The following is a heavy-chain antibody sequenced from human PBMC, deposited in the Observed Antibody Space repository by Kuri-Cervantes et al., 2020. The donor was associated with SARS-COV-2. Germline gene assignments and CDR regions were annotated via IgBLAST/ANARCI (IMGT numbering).Heavy chain of an antibody. V-gene: IGHV4-39*01. CDR3: ARGGAYSKSNDY. J-gene: IGHJ4*02. CDR1: GGSVSSGSYY. D-gene: IGHD4-11*01. Sequence: SETLSLTCTVSGGSVSSGSYYWSWIRQPPGKGLEWIGSIYYSGSTYYNPSLKSRVTISVDTSKNQFSLRLSSVTAADTAVYYCARGGAYSKSNDYWGQGTLVTVSS. CDR2: IYYSGST.